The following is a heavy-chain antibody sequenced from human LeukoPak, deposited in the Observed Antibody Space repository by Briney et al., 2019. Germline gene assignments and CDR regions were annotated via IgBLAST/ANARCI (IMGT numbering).Heavy chain of an antibody. V-gene: IGHV1-18*01. CDR1: GYTFTSYG. Sequence: ASVTVSCKASGYTFTSYGIRWVRQAPGQGLAWMGWISAYNGNTNYPQKLQGRVTMTTDTSTSTAYMELRSLRSDDTAVYYCARGAVGDGRLRWQPNDYWGQGTLVTVSS. CDR3: ARGAVGDGRLRWQPNDY. CDR2: ISAYNGNT. D-gene: IGHD4-23*01. J-gene: IGHJ4*02.